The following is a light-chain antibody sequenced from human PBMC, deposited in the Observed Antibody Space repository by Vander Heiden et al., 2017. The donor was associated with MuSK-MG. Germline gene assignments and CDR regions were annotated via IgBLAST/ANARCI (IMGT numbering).Light chain of an antibody. V-gene: IGKV3-15*01. CDR3: QQYNNWPRLT. CDR2: GAS. CDR1: QSVSSN. Sequence: DIVMTQSPATLSVSPGARAALSCRASQSVSSNLAWYQQKPGQAPRLLIYGASTRATGIPARCSGSGSGTEFTLTISSLQSEDFAVYYCQQYNNWPRLTFGGGTKVEIK. J-gene: IGKJ4*01.